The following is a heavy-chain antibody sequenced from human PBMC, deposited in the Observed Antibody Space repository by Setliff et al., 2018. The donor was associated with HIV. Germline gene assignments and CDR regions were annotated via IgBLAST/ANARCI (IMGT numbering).Heavy chain of an antibody. J-gene: IGHJ6*02. CDR2: IYPGDSDT. D-gene: IGHD3-3*01. CDR3: ARGTYYNFWTGPLDNYGMDV. Sequence: GESLKISCKGSGYSFTSYWIGWVRQMPGKGLEWMGIIYPGDSDTRYSPSFQGQVTISADKSISTAYLQWSSLKASDTAMYYCARGTYYNFWTGPLDNYGMDVWGQGTTVTVSS. V-gene: IGHV5-51*01. CDR1: GYSFTSYW.